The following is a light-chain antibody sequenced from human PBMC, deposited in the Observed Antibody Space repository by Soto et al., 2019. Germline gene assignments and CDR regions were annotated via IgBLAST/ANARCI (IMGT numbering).Light chain of an antibody. CDR2: SNN. Sequence: QPVLTQPPSASGTPGQRVTISCSGSSSNIGSNTVNWYQQPPGTATKLLIYSNNQRPSGVADRFSGSKSGTSASLAISGLQSEDEGDYYWAAWDDCLNGSNVCGTGTMLTVL. CDR3: AAWDDCLNGSNV. J-gene: IGLJ1*01. V-gene: IGLV1-44*01. CDR1: SSNIGSNT.